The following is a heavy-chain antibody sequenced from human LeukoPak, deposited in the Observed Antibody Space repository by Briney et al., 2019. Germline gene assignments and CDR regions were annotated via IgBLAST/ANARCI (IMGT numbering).Heavy chain of an antibody. V-gene: IGHV1-3*01. J-gene: IGHJ4*01. Sequence: GASVKVSCKASGYTFTDYAIHWVRQAPGQSLKWMGWINGGNGNTKYSQKFQARVTITRDTSANTAYMELSSLGSEDTTIYYCARVISDCTNFNCFKGYFDYWGQGTPVTVSS. CDR2: INGGNGNT. CDR1: GYTFTDYA. CDR3: ARVISDCTNFNCFKGYFDY. D-gene: IGHD2-8*01.